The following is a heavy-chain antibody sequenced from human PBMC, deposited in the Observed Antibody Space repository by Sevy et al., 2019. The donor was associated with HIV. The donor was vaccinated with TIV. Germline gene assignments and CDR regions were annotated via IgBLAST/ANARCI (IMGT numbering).Heavy chain of an antibody. CDR3: ARGPYDYVWGSYRDAFDI. CDR2: IYYSGST. J-gene: IGHJ3*02. CDR1: GGSISSYY. Sequence: SETLSLTCTVSGGSISSYYWSWIRQPPGKGLEWIGYIYYSGSTNYNPSLKSRVTISVDTSKNQFSLKLSSVTAADTAVYYCARGPYDYVWGSYRDAFDIWGQGTMVTVSS. V-gene: IGHV4-59*13. D-gene: IGHD3-16*02.